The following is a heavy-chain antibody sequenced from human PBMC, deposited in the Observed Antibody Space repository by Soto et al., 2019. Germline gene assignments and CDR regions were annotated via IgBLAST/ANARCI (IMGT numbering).Heavy chain of an antibody. V-gene: IGHV1-69*06. J-gene: IGHJ5*02. Sequence: SLKVSCKASVGTFSSYAISWVRHAPGQGLEWMGGIIPIFGTANYAQKFQGRVTITADKSTSTAYMELSSLRSEDTAVYYCARFDAIDTDDWVDAWVQGNLVTVYS. CDR1: VGTFSSYA. D-gene: IGHD2-8*01. CDR3: ARFDAIDTDDWVDA. CDR2: IIPIFGTA.